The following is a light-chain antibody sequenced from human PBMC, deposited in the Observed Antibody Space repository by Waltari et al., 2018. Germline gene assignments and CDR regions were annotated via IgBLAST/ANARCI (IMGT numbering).Light chain of an antibody. CDR2: KAA. CDR3: LQYSNYSWT. CDR1: QSISSW. J-gene: IGKJ1*01. V-gene: IGKV1-5*03. Sequence: DVQLTQSPSTLSASVGDRVTTTCRASQSISSWLAWYQKKPGQPPQVLIYKAATLQSGVPSRFSGSGSGTEFTLTIDSLQPDDVATYYCLQYSNYSWTFGQGTKVEIK.